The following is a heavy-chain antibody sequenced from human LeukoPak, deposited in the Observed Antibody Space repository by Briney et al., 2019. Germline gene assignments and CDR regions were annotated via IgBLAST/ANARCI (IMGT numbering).Heavy chain of an antibody. V-gene: IGHV1-69*13. CDR1: GGTFSGYA. CDR3: ATYYYDSSGYRDLDY. J-gene: IGHJ4*02. CDR2: IIPIFGTA. D-gene: IGHD3-22*01. Sequence: SVKVSCKASGGTFSGYAISWVRQAPGQGLEWMGGIIPIFGTANYAQKFQGRVTITADESTSTAYMELSSLRSEDTAVYYCATYYYDSSGYRDLDYWGQGTLVTVSS.